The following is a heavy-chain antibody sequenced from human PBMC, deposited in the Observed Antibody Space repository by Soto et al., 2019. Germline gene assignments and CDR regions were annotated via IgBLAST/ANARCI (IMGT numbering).Heavy chain of an antibody. CDR2: LWHDGSKT. CDR1: GFPFSNYG. CDR3: AGDLSSVTYTFDF. D-gene: IGHD3-22*01. V-gene: IGHV3-33*01. J-gene: IGHJ4*02. Sequence: QVQLVESGGGVVQPGGSLRFSCAASGFPFSNYGMHWVRQTPGKGLEWVSVLWHDGSKTYYADSVRGRFNISRDISNNTMYLEMSSLKVEDTAVYYCAGDLSSVTYTFDFRGQGTLVIVSS.